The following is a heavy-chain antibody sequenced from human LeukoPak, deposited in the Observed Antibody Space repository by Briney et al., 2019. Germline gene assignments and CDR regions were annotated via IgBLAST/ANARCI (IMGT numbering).Heavy chain of an antibody. CDR3: ARDQAYFDY. J-gene: IGHJ4*02. CDR2: ISYDGSNK. Sequence: GGSLRLSCAASGFTFSSYGMHWVRQAPGKGLEWVAVISYDGSNKYYADSVKGRFTISRDNSKNTLYLQMNSLRTEDTAVYYCARDQAYFDYWGQGTLVTVPS. V-gene: IGHV3-30*03. CDR1: GFTFSSYG.